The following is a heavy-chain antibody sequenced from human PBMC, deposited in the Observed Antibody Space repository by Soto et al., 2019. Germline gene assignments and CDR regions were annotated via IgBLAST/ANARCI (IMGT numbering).Heavy chain of an antibody. CDR3: ARGSGTNSASDY. V-gene: IGHV4-59*01. CDR1: GGSIRSYY. Sequence: HVQLQESGPGLVKPSETLSLTCTVSGGSIRSYYWSWIRQPPGKGLEWIGYIYYSGSTNYNPSLKSRVTISVDTSKNQFSLKLSSVTAADTAVYYCARGSGTNSASDYWGQGTLVTVSS. CDR2: IYYSGST. J-gene: IGHJ4*02. D-gene: IGHD1-26*01.